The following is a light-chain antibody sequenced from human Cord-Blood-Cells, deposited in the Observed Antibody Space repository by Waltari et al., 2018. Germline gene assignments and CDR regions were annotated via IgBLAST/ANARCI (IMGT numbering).Light chain of an antibody. CDR1: SSNIGSNT. Sequence: QSVLTQPPSASGTPGQRVTISCSGSSSNIGSNTVNWYQQLPGTAPKLLIYSNNQRPSGVPDRFSGSKSGTSASLAISGLQSDDEADYYCAAWDDSLNGVFGTGTKVTVL. J-gene: IGLJ1*01. V-gene: IGLV1-44*01. CDR3: AAWDDSLNGV. CDR2: SNN.